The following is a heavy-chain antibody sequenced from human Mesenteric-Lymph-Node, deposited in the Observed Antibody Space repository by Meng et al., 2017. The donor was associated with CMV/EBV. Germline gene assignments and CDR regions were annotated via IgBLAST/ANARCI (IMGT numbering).Heavy chain of an antibody. J-gene: IGHJ4*02. CDR2: IYSRGTT. V-gene: IGHV4-31*02. CDR1: GDSLSDDSF. CDR3: ARERNAVAGGQFEY. D-gene: IGHD6-19*01. Sequence: SGDSLSDDSFWSWIRPHPGKGLEWIGYIYSRGTTYSNPSLKSRVTISVDTSKNQFSLKLASVTAADTAVFYCARERNAVAGGQFEYWGPGTLVTVSS.